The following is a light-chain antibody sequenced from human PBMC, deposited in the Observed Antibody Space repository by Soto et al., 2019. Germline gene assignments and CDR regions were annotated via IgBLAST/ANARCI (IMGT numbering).Light chain of an antibody. CDR1: QSVSSN. CDR2: GAS. Sequence: EIVMTQSPATLSVSPGERATLSCRASQSVSSNLAWYQQKPGQAPRLLIYGASTRATAIPARFSGSGSGTEFTLTISSLQSEDFAVYYCQQYNNWPLWTFGQGTKVDIK. V-gene: IGKV3-15*01. CDR3: QQYNNWPLWT. J-gene: IGKJ1*01.